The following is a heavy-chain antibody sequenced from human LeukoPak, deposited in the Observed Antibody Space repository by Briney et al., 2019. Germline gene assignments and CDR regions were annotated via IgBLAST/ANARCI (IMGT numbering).Heavy chain of an antibody. V-gene: IGHV3-11*01. J-gene: IGHJ6*02. Sequence: KPGVTLRLSCAASGFTFSDYYMSWIRQAPGKGLEWVSYISTSGSTIDYADSVKGRFTISRDNAKNSLYLQMNSLRAEDTAVYYCARGGYQIYGMDVWGQGTTVTVSS. CDR2: ISTSGSTI. CDR1: GFTFSDYY. CDR3: ARGGYQIYGMDV. D-gene: IGHD2-2*01.